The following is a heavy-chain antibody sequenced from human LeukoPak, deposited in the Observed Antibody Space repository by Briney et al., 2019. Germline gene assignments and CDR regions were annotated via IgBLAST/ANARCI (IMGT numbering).Heavy chain of an antibody. Sequence: GGTLRLSCAASGFTFSTYAMSWVRQAPGKGLEWVSAISDSGNTYHADSVKGRFTISRDSSKNTLFLQMNRLRPEDAAVYYCAKAPVTTCRGAYCYPFDYWGQGTLVTVSS. J-gene: IGHJ4*02. V-gene: IGHV3-23*01. CDR1: GFTFSTYA. D-gene: IGHD2-21*01. CDR3: AKAPVTTCRGAYCYPFDY. CDR2: ISDSGNT.